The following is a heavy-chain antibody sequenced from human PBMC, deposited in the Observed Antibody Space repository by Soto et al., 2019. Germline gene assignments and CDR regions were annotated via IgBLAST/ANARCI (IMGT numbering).Heavy chain of an antibody. J-gene: IGHJ3*02. CDR1: GFTFSSYG. CDR3: AKDHLGAGFEYAFDI. Sequence: GGSLRLSCAASGFTFSSYGMHWVRQAPGKGLEWVAVISYDGSNKYYADSVKGRFTISRDNSKNTLYLQMNSLRAEDTAVYYCAKDHLGAGFEYAFDIWGQGTMVTVSS. CDR2: ISYDGSNK. V-gene: IGHV3-30*18.